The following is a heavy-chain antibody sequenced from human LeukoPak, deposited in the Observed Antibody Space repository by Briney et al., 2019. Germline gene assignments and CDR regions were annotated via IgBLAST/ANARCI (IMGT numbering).Heavy chain of an antibody. V-gene: IGHV4-39*01. CDR2: IYYSGST. CDR3: ATDIVVVVAAVPG. D-gene: IGHD2-15*01. CDR1: GGSISSSSYS. J-gene: IGHJ4*02. Sequence: PSETLSLTCTVSGGSISSSSYSWGWIRQPPGKGLEWIGSIYYSGSTYYNPSLKSRVTISVDTSKNQFSLKLSSVTAADTAVYYCATDIVVVVAAVPGWGQGTLVTVSS.